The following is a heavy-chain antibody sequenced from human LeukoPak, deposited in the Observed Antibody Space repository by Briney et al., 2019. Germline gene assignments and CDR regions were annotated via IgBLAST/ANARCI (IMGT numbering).Heavy chain of an antibody. Sequence: SETLSLTCTVSGGSISSGGYYWSWIRQPPGKGLEWIGEINHSGSTNYNPSLKSRVTISVDTSKNQFSLKLSSVTAADTAVYYCAREEITFGGVDYWGQGTLVTVSS. J-gene: IGHJ4*02. CDR3: AREEITFGGVDY. V-gene: IGHV4-39*07. D-gene: IGHD3-16*01. CDR1: GGSISSGGYY. CDR2: INHSGST.